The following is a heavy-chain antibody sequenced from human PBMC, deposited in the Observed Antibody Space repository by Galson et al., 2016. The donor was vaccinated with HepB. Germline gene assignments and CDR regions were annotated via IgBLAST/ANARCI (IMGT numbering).Heavy chain of an antibody. Sequence: SVKVSCKASGYSFSSFGISWVRQAPGQGLEWMGWINVYSGYTNYAQRLQGRATMTSDTSTSTAYMELRSLRSDDTAVYYCARDRETEAPPAPLEAPAIYGMDVWGHGTTVTVSS. CDR3: ARDRETEAPPAPLEAPAIYGMDV. CDR1: GYSFSSFG. CDR2: INVYSGYT. D-gene: IGHD1-26*01. V-gene: IGHV1-18*01. J-gene: IGHJ6*02.